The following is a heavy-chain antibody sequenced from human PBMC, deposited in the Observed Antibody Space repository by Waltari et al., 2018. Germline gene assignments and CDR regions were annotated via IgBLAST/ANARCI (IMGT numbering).Heavy chain of an antibody. CDR2: IIPIFGTA. Sequence: QVQLVQSGAEVKKPGSSVKVSCKASGGTFSSYAISRVRQAPGQGLEWMGVIIPIFGTANYAQKFQGRVTITTDESTSTAYMELSSLRSEDTAVYYCARGTKDSSGWSRPDAFDIWGQGTMVTVSS. J-gene: IGHJ3*02. CDR3: ARGTKDSSGWSRPDAFDI. CDR1: GGTFSSYA. D-gene: IGHD6-19*01. V-gene: IGHV1-69*05.